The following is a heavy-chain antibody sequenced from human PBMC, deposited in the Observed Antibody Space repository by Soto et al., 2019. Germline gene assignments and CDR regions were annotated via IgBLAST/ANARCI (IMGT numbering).Heavy chain of an antibody. J-gene: IGHJ4*02. CDR3: ARDRPRGYSYGILDY. CDR2: IIPIFGTA. CDR1: GGTFSSYA. Sequence: SVKVSCKASGGTFSSYAISWVRQAPGQGLEWMGGIIPIFGTANYAQKFQGRVTITADESTSTAYMELSSLRSEDTAVYYCARDRPRGYSYGILDYWGQGTLVTVSS. D-gene: IGHD5-18*01. V-gene: IGHV1-69*13.